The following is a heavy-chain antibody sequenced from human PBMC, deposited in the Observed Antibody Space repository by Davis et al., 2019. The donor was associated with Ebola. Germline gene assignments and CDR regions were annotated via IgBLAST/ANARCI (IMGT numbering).Heavy chain of an antibody. Sequence: GGSLRLSCAASGFTFSSYSMNWVRQAPGKGLEWVSFISSSSSYIYYADSVKGRFTISRDNAKNSLYLQMNSLRAEDTAVYYCARDLVQQRPFDYWGQGTLVTVSS. CDR3: ARDLVQQRPFDY. J-gene: IGHJ4*02. CDR1: GFTFSSYS. D-gene: IGHD6-25*01. V-gene: IGHV3-21*01. CDR2: ISSSSSYI.